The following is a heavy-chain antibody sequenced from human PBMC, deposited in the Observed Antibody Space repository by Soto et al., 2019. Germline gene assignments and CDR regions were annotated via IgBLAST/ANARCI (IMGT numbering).Heavy chain of an antibody. J-gene: IGHJ4*02. D-gene: IGHD3-22*01. CDR1: GGSISSSSYY. V-gene: IGHV4-39*01. Sequence: QLLESGPGLVTPSETLSLTCTVSGGSISSSSYYWGWIRQPPGKGLEWIGSIYYSGSTYYNPSLKSRVTISVDTSKNQFSLKLSSVTAADTAVYYCARQAYDSSGYDLVWGQGTLVTVSS. CDR2: IYYSGST. CDR3: ARQAYDSSGYDLV.